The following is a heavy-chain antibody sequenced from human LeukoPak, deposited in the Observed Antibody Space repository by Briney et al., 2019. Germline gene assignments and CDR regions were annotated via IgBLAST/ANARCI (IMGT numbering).Heavy chain of an antibody. CDR1: GFPFSRYA. CDR3: TKQVSCDTTTCYAGMPPDY. J-gene: IGHJ4*02. D-gene: IGHD2/OR15-2a*01. Sequence: PGGSLRLSCAASGFPFSRYAMSWVRQTPEKGLEWVSVISGSDGSKYYADSVKGRFTISRDDSRNTVFLQMNNLRAEDTAVYYCTKQVSCDTTTCYAGMPPDYWGRGTLVTVSS. V-gene: IGHV3-23*01. CDR2: ISGSDGSK.